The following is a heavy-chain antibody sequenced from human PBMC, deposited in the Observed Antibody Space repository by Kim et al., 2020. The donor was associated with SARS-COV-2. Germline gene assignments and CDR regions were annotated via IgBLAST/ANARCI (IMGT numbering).Heavy chain of an antibody. V-gene: IGHV3-23*01. CDR3: AKAQPLSSGWYFFDD. CDR2: DPGGGGRT. CDR1: GFTVNNFA. J-gene: IGHJ4*02. D-gene: IGHD6-19*01. Sequence: GGSLRLSCGASGFTVNNFAMSWVRQAPGKGLEWVSTDPGGGGRTFYADSVKGRFTISRDNSKNTVFLQMNSVRAEDTAVYYCAKAQPLSSGWYFFDDWGQGTLVTVSS.